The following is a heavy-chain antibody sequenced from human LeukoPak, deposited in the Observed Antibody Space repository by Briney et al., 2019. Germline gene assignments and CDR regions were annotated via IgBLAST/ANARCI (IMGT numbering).Heavy chain of an antibody. J-gene: IGHJ5*02. Sequence: KVGESLKISCKGSGYSFTNYWIGWVRQMPGKGLEWMEIIYPGDSDTRYSPSFQGQVTISADKSISTAYLQWGSLKASDTAMYYCARSQGYCSGGSCLQGDWFDPWGQGTLVTVSS. CDR2: IYPGDSDT. CDR1: GYSFTNYW. D-gene: IGHD2-15*01. V-gene: IGHV5-51*01. CDR3: ARSQGYCSGGSCLQGDWFDP.